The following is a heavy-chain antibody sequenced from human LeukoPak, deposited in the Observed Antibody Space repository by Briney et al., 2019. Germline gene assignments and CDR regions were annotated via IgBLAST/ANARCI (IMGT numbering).Heavy chain of an antibody. CDR2: ISESSSYV. Sequence: GGSLRLSCEASGFTFSGYSMNWVRQAPGKGLEWVSYISESSSYVYYADSVKGRFTISRDNGKNSLYLQMSSLRAEDTAMYYCARDRAVKAWIGGMDVWGQGTTVTVSS. CDR3: ARDRAVKAWIGGMDV. CDR1: GFTFSGYS. D-gene: IGHD3-3*01. J-gene: IGHJ6*02. V-gene: IGHV3-21*06.